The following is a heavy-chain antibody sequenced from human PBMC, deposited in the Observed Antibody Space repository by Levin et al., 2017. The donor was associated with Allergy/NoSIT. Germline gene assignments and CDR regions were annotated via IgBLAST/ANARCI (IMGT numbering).Heavy chain of an antibody. CDR3: ARVPSGVVRLEAYFDY. J-gene: IGHJ4*02. CDR1: GGSISSSNW. V-gene: IGHV4-4*02. D-gene: IGHD3-3*01. CDR2: IYHSGST. Sequence: KSSETLSLTCAVSGGSISSSNWWSWVRQPPGKGLEWIGEIYHSGSTNYNPSLKSRVTISVDKSKNQFSLKLSSVTAADTAVYYCARVPSGVVRLEAYFDYWGQGTLVTVSS.